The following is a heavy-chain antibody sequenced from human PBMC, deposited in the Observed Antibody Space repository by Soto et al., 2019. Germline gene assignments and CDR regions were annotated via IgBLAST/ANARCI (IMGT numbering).Heavy chain of an antibody. CDR2: IGTAGDT. CDR1: GFTFRSYD. J-gene: IGHJ6*02. Sequence: GGSLRLSCAASGFTFRSYDRHWVRQATGKGLEWVSAIGTAGDTHYPDSVKGRFTISRENAKNSLYLQMNSLRAEDTAVYYCVRPCSNNCYWFYGLDVWGQGTTVTVSS. D-gene: IGHD2-2*01. CDR3: VRPCSNNCYWFYGLDV. V-gene: IGHV3-13*01.